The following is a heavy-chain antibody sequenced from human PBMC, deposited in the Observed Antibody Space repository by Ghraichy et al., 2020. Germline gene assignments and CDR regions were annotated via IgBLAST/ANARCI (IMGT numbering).Heavy chain of an antibody. Sequence: SETLSLTCTVSGGSISSSSYYWGWIRQPPGKGLVWISSIYYSGSTYYNPSLKSRVTISVDTSQNQFSLKLSSVTAADTAVYYCARLGGSGSYYIVNWFDPWGQGTLVTVSS. D-gene: IGHD3-10*01. V-gene: IGHV4-39*01. CDR3: ARLGGSGSYYIVNWFDP. J-gene: IGHJ5*02. CDR1: GGSISSSSYY. CDR2: IYYSGST.